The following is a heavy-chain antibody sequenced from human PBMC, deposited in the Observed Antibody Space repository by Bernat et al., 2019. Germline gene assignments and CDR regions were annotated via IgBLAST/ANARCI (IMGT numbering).Heavy chain of an antibody. CDR3: ARGYYDSSGLGGPNDAFDI. D-gene: IGHD3-22*01. J-gene: IGHJ3*02. V-gene: IGHV1-2*04. CDR2: INPNSGGT. CDR1: GYTFTGYY. Sequence: QVQLVQSGAEVKKPGASVKVSCKASGYTFTGYYMHWVRQAPGQGLEWMGWINPNSGGTNYAQKFQGWVTMTRDTSISTAYMELSRLRSDDTAVYYCARGYYDSSGLGGPNDAFDIWGQGTMVTVSS.